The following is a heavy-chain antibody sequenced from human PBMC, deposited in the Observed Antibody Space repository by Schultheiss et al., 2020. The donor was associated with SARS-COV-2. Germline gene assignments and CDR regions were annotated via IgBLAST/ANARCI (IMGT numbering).Heavy chain of an antibody. J-gene: IGHJ4*02. D-gene: IGHD4-11*01. CDR1: GGSISSSSYY. V-gene: IGHV4-39*07. Sequence: SETLSLTCTVSGGSISSSSYYWGWIRQPPGKGLEWIGSIYHSGSTYYNPSLKSRVTISVDTSKNQFSLKLSSVTAADTAVYYCAREATVGYFDYWGQGTLVTVSS. CDR2: IYHSGST. CDR3: AREATVGYFDY.